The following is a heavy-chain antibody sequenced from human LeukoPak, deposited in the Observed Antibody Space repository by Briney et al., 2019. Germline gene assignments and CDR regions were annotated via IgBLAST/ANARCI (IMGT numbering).Heavy chain of an antibody. J-gene: IGHJ4*02. CDR2: IYYSGST. CDR1: GGSVSSGSYY. Sequence: ASETLSLTCSVSGGSVSSGSYYWSWTRQPPGKGLEWIGYIYYSGSTNYNPSLKSRVTISVDTSKNQFSLKLSSVAAADTAVYYCARALVTAILYEDWGQGTLVTVSS. D-gene: IGHD2-21*02. V-gene: IGHV4-61*01. CDR3: ARALVTAILYED.